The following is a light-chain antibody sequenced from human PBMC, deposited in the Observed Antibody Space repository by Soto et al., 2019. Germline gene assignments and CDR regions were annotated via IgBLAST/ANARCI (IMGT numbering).Light chain of an antibody. CDR2: DVS. Sequence: QPASVSGSPGQSITISCTGTSSDVGGYNYVSWYQQHPGKAPKLMIYDVSNRPSGVSNRFSGSKSGNTASLTISGLQAEDEADYYCSSYTSSSTLDYVFGTGTKVTVL. CDR3: SSYTSSSTLDYV. J-gene: IGLJ1*01. CDR1: SSDVGGYNY. V-gene: IGLV2-14*01.